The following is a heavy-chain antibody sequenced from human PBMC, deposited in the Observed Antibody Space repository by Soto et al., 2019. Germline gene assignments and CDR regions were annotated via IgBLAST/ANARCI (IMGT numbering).Heavy chain of an antibody. D-gene: IGHD6-13*01. CDR1: GYSFTSYG. Sequence: ASVKVSCKASGYSFTSYGISWVRQAPGQGLEWMGWVSGYNFDTIYVQKFQGRVTMTTDTSTSTAHMELRSLRSDDTAVYYCARESLGIAAALDAFDIWGQGTMVTVSS. J-gene: IGHJ3*02. V-gene: IGHV1-18*01. CDR2: VSGYNFDT. CDR3: ARESLGIAAALDAFDI.